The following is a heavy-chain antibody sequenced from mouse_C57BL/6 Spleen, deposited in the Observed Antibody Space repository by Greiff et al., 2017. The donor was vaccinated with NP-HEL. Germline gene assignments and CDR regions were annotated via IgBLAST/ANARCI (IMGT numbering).Heavy chain of an antibody. CDR1: GYTFTSYW. J-gene: IGHJ1*03. D-gene: IGHD2-4*01. V-gene: IGHV1-55*01. CDR3: ARSSMTTGDWYFDV. Sequence: QVQLQQPGAELVKPGASVKMSCKASGYTFTSYWITWVKQRPGQGLEWIGDIYPGSGSTNYNEKFKSKATLTVDTSSSTAYMQLSSLTSEDSAVYYCARSSMTTGDWYFDVWGTGTTVTVSS. CDR2: IYPGSGST.